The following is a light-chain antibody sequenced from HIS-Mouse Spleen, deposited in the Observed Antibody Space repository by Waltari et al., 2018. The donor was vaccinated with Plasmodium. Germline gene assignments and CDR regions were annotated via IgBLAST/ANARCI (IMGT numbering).Light chain of an antibody. CDR3: MQALQTPLT. Sequence: DIVMTQSPLSLPVTPGEPASISCRSSQSLLHSNGYNYLDWYLQKPGQAPQLLIYLGSNRASGGPDRFSGSGSGTDFTLKISRVEAEDVGVYYCMQALQTPLTFGGGTKVEIK. V-gene: IGKV2-28*01. CDR2: LGS. J-gene: IGKJ4*01. CDR1: QSLLHSNGYNY.